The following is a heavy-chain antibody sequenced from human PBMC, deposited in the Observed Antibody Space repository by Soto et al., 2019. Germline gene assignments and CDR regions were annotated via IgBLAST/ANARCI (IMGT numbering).Heavy chain of an antibody. CDR2: ISYDGSNK. CDR1: GFTFSSYA. Sequence: PGGPLRLSCAASGFTFSSYAMHWVRQAPGQGLEWVALISYDGSNKYYADSVKGRFTISRDNAKNTLYLQMNSLRAEDTAVYYCARPLTGLDYWGQGT. CDR3: ARPLTGLDY. D-gene: IGHD3-9*01. V-gene: IGHV3-30-3*01. J-gene: IGHJ4*02.